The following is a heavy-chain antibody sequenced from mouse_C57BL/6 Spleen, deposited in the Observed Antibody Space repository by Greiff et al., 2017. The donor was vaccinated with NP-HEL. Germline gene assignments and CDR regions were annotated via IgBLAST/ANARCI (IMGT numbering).Heavy chain of an antibody. CDR3: ARYILPGYFDV. J-gene: IGHJ1*03. CDR1: GFTFTDYY. V-gene: IGHV7-3*01. Sequence: EVQLVESGGGLVQPGGSLSLSCAASGFTFTDYYMSWVRQPPGKALEWLGFIRNKANGYTTEYSASVKGRFTISRDNSQSILYLQMNALRAEDSATYYCARYILPGYFDVWGTGTTVTVSS. CDR2: IRNKANGYTT.